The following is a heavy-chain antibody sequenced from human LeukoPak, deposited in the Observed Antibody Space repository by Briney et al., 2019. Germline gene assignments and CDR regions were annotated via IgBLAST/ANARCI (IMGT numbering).Heavy chain of an antibody. D-gene: IGHD3-10*01. CDR2: IIPIFGTA. J-gene: IGHJ6*03. CDR1: GGTFNNYA. CDR3: SRPRFPYYRLSGADYYYMDV. V-gene: IGHV1-69*06. Sequence: ASVKVSCKASGGTFNNYAISWVRQAPGQGLEWMGGIIPIFGTANYAQKSQGRVTITAHKSTSTAYMELSSLRFDDSAVYYCSRPRFPYYRLSGADYYYMDVWGKGTTVTVSS.